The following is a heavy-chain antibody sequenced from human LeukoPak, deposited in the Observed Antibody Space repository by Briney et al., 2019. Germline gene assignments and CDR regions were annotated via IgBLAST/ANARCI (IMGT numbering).Heavy chain of an antibody. CDR1: GASINSHY. Sequence: PSETLSLTCTVSGASINSHYWSWIRQPAGKGLEWIGRIYISGSTNYNSSLQSRVTMSVDTSKNQFSLKLTSVTAADTAVYFCARALNPLPGTYYFDYWGQGTLVTVSS. CDR3: ARALNPLPGTYYFDY. CDR2: IYISGST. V-gene: IGHV4-4*07. J-gene: IGHJ4*02. D-gene: IGHD2-15*01.